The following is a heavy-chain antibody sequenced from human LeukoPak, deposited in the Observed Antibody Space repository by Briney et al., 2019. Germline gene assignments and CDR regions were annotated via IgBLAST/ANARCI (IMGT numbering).Heavy chain of an antibody. V-gene: IGHV1-8*01. CDR2: MNPNSGNT. D-gene: IGHD3-22*01. CDR1: GYTFTSYD. Sequence: ASVKVSCKASGYTFTSYDINWVRQATGQGLEWMGWMNPNSGNTGYAQKFQGRVTMTRNTSISTACMELSSLRSEDTAAYYCARVDSSGYYFVYWGQGTLVTVSS. J-gene: IGHJ4*02. CDR3: ARVDSSGYYFVY.